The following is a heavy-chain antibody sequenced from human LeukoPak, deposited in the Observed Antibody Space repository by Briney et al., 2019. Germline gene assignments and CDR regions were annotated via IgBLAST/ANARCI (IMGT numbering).Heavy chain of an antibody. CDR3: ARVALRYFGFDY. Sequence: ASVKVSCKASGGTFSSYAISWVRQAPGQGLEWMGRIIPIFGTANYAQKFQGRGTITTDESTSTAYMELSSLRSEDTAVYYCARVALRYFGFDYWGQGTLVTVSS. CDR2: IIPIFGTA. V-gene: IGHV1-69*05. D-gene: IGHD3-9*01. CDR1: GGTFSSYA. J-gene: IGHJ4*02.